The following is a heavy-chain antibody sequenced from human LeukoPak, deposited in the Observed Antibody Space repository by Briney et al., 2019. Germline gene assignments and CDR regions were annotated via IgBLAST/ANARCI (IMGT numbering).Heavy chain of an antibody. J-gene: IGHJ4*02. V-gene: IGHV1-2*02. CDR3: ARDVIPVGASMVRGAGDY. CDR1: GYTFTGYY. CDR2: INPNSGGT. D-gene: IGHD3-10*01. Sequence: ASVKVSCEASGYTFTGYYMHWVRQAPGQGLEWMGWINPNSGGTNYAQKFQGRVTMTRDTSISTAYMELSRLRSDDTAVYYCARDVIPVGASMVRGAGDYWGQGTLVTVSS.